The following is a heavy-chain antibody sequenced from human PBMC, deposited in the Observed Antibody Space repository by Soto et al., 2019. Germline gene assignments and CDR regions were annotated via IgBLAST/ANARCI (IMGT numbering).Heavy chain of an antibody. Sequence: GXSVKVSCKASGGTFSSYAISWVRQAPVQGLEWMGGIIPIFGTANYAQKFQGRVTITADESTSTAYMELSSLRSGDTAVYYCARDMVRGASPRLAGLRVWGQGTTVTVSS. V-gene: IGHV1-69*01. D-gene: IGHD3-10*01. CDR1: GGTFSSYA. CDR3: ARDMVRGASPRLAGLRV. J-gene: IGHJ6*02. CDR2: IIPIFGTA.